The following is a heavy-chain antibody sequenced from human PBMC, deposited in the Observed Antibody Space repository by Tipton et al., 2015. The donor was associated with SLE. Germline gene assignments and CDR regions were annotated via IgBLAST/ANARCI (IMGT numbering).Heavy chain of an antibody. Sequence: TLSLTCAVYGGSFSGYYWSWIRQPPGKGLEWIGEINHSGSTNYNPSLKSRVTISGDTSKNQFSLKLSSVTAADTAVYYCAISPEAVAGDAAFDIWGQGTMVTVSS. V-gene: IGHV4-34*01. J-gene: IGHJ3*02. CDR2: INHSGST. CDR1: GGSFSGYY. CDR3: AISPEAVAGDAAFDI. D-gene: IGHD6-19*01.